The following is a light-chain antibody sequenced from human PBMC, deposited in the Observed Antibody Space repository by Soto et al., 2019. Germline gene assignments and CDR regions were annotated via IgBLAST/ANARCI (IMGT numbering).Light chain of an antibody. CDR2: EIS. Sequence: EIVMTQTPLSSPVTLGQPASISCRSSQSLVHSDGHTYLSGLHQRPGQPPRLLIYEISILFSGGPDRFSGSRAGTDFTLKISRVEAEDVGIYYCMQGTELPRTFGQGTKVEIK. CDR1: QSLVHSDGHTY. V-gene: IGKV2-24*01. CDR3: MQGTELPRT. J-gene: IGKJ1*01.